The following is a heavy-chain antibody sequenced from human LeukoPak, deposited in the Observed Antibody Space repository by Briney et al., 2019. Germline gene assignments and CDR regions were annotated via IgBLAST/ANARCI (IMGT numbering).Heavy chain of an antibody. CDR2: IYYSGST. CDR3: ARERHDSSSWYRAYYMDV. Sequence: PSETLSLTCTVSGGSISSYYWSWIRQPPGKGLEWIGYIYYSGSTNYNPSLKSRVTISVDTSKNQFSLKLSSVTAADTAVYYCARERHDSSSWYRAYYMDVWGKGTTVTVSS. CDR1: GGSISSYY. J-gene: IGHJ6*03. V-gene: IGHV4-59*01. D-gene: IGHD6-13*01.